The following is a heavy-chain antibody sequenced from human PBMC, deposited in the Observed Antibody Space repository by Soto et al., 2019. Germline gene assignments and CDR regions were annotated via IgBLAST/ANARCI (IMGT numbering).Heavy chain of an antibody. V-gene: IGHV4-30-2*06. D-gene: IGHD6-13*01. J-gene: IGHJ5*02. CDR3: ARGRRSKTATAGTGWFDP. CDR2: IYYPGLT. CDR1: GDSISSGGLS. Sequence: QLQLQESGSGLLKPSQTLSLNCSVSGDSISSGGLSWNWLRQSPGRCLEWIGYIYYPGLTYYNPSLKSRVSLSLDTSDNQVSLSLSSVTAADSAVYYCARGRRSKTATAGTGWFDPWGPGTLVTVSS.